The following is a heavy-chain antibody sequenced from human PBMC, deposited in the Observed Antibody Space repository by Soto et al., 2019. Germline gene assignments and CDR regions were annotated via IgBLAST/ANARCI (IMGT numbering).Heavy chain of an antibody. J-gene: IGHJ4*02. D-gene: IGHD5-18*01. CDR2: INPNSGGT. Sequence: ASVKVSCKASGYTFTGYYMHWVRQAPGQGLEWMGWINPNSGGTNYAQKFQGWVTMTRDTSISTAYMELSRLRSDDTAVYYCARDTRDTAMAGPNFDYWGQGTLVTVSS. CDR3: ARDTRDTAMAGPNFDY. V-gene: IGHV1-2*04. CDR1: GYTFTGYY.